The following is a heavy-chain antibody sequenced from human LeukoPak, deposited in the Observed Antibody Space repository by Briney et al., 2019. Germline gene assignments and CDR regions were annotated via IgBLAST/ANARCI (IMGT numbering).Heavy chain of an antibody. J-gene: IGHJ5*02. D-gene: IGHD5-18*01. CDR2: INHSGNT. Sequence: PSETPSLTCAVSGYSISSGYYWGWIRQPPGRGLEWIGSINHSGNTYCNPSLKSRVAISIDTSKNDFSLKVTSVTAADTAVYFCARQETAMVKGWFDPWGQGTLVTVSS. CDR1: GYSISSGYY. V-gene: IGHV4-38-2*01. CDR3: ARQETAMVKGWFDP.